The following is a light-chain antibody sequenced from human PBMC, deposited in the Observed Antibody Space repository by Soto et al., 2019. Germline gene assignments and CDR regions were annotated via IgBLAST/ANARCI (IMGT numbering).Light chain of an antibody. Sequence: QSVLTQPPSASGTPGQRVTISCSGSSSNIGSNTVNWYQQLPGTAPKLLIYSNNQRPSGVPDRFSGSKSGTSASLAISGLQSEDEADYYCAAWYDSLNGVLVGGGTKLTVL. V-gene: IGLV1-44*01. CDR1: SSNIGSNT. J-gene: IGLJ2*01. CDR2: SNN. CDR3: AAWYDSLNGVL.